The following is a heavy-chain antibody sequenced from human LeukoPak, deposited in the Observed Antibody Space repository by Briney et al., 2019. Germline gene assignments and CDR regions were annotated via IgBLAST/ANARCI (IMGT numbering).Heavy chain of an antibody. CDR3: ARGSTVTRD. Sequence: SETLSLTCTVSGGSISSYYRSWIRQPPGKGLEWIGYIYYSGSTNYNPSLKSRVTISVDTSKNQFSLKLSSVTAADTAVYYCARGSTVTRDWGQGTLVTVSS. CDR2: IYYSGST. CDR1: GGSISSYY. V-gene: IGHV4-59*08. D-gene: IGHD4-17*01. J-gene: IGHJ4*02.